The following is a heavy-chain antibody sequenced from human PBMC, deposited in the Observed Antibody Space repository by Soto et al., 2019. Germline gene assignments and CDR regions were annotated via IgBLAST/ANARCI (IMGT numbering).Heavy chain of an antibody. Sequence: QVQLVQSGAEVKKPGASVKVSCKASGYTFTGYYMHWVRQAPGQGLEWMGWINPNSGGTNYAQKFQCWVTMTRDTSISTAYMELSRLRSDDTAVYYCARVKQLANYYYYGMDVWGQGTTVTVSS. CDR1: GYTFTGYY. D-gene: IGHD6-6*01. CDR3: ARVKQLANYYYYGMDV. V-gene: IGHV1-2*04. CDR2: INPNSGGT. J-gene: IGHJ6*02.